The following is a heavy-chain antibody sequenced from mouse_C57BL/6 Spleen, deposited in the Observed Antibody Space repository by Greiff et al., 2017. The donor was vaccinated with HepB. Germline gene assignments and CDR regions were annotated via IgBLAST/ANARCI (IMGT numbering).Heavy chain of an antibody. J-gene: IGHJ3*01. CDR3: AREGDYYGRRYVAY. D-gene: IGHD1-1*01. CDR1: GYTFTSYW. CDR2: IDPSDSET. V-gene: IGHV1-52*01. Sequence: QVQLQQSGAELVRPGSSVKLSCKASGYTFTSYWSYWVKQRPIQGLEWSGNIDPSDSETHYNQKFKDKATLTVDKSSSTAYMQLSSLTSEDSAVYYCAREGDYYGRRYVAYWGQGTLVTVST.